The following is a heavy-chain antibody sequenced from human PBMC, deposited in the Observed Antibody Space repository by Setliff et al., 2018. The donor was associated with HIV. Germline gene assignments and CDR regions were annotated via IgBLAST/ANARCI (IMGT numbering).Heavy chain of an antibody. CDR1: GESFSAYS. J-gene: IGHJ4*02. V-gene: IGHV4-34*01. CDR3: AGADYSDTSGYYSNFDY. CDR2: INHSGST. D-gene: IGHD3-22*01. Sequence: SETLSLTCAVYGESFSAYSWTWIRQPPGKGLEWIGEINHSGSTTYNPSLRGRVTISVDTSKNQFSLRLRSVTAADTAVYYCAGADYSDTSGYYSNFDYWGQGTLVTVSS.